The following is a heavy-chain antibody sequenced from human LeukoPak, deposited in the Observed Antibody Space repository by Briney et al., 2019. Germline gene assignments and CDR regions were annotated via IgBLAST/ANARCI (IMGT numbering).Heavy chain of an antibody. Sequence: SVKVSCKASGGTFSNYAFSWVRQAPGQGLEWMGRILPIFGTTNYAQNFQGRVTITADKYTSTVYMELSSLRSEDTAVYYCARDGRGGRENWFDPWGRGTLVTVSS. CDR3: ARDGRGGRENWFDP. V-gene: IGHV1-69*06. J-gene: IGHJ5*02. CDR2: ILPIFGTT. CDR1: GGTFSNYA. D-gene: IGHD2-15*01.